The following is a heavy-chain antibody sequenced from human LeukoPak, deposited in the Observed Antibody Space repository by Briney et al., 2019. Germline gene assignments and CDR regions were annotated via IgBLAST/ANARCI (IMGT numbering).Heavy chain of an antibody. CDR3: ARDSNFRLGELSSLDC. D-gene: IGHD3-16*02. CDR2: INPNSGGT. CDR1: GYTFTGYY. J-gene: IGHJ4*02. V-gene: IGHV1-2*02. Sequence: SVKVSCKASGYTFTGYYMHWVRQAPGQGLEWIGWINPNSGGTNYAQKFQGRVTMTRVTSISTAYMELSRLRSDDTAVYYCARDSNFRLGELSSLDCWGQGTLVTVSS.